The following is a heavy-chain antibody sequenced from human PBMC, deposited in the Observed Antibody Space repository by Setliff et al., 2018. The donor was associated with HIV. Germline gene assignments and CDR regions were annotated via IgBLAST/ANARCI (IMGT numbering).Heavy chain of an antibody. CDR2: IYYSETT. J-gene: IGHJ5*02. V-gene: IGHV4-59*11. Sequence: SETLSLTCTVSGASISSHYWSWIRQSPGKGLEWIGSIYYSETTNNNPSLKSRVTISVDTSKNQRSLKLRSVTAADTAVYYCARDPGGLYCRGTSCQGGCFDPWGQVTLVTVSS. D-gene: IGHD2-2*01. CDR1: GASISSHY. CDR3: ARDPGGLYCRGTSCQGGCFDP.